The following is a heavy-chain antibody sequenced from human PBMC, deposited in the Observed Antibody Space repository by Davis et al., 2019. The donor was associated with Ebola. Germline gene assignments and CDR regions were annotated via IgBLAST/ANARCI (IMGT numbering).Heavy chain of an antibody. CDR3: ASIYYYYYGMDV. Sequence: GESLKISCAASGFTFSSYAMSWVRQAPGKGLEWVSAISGSGGSTYYADSVKGRFTISRDNSKNTLYLQMSSLRAEDTAVYYCASIYYYYYGMDVWGQGTTVTVSS. V-gene: IGHV3-23*01. J-gene: IGHJ6*02. CDR1: GFTFSSYA. CDR2: ISGSGGST.